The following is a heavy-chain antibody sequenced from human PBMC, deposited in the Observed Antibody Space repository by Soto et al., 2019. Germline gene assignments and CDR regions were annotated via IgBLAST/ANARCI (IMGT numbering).Heavy chain of an antibody. D-gene: IGHD3-3*01. J-gene: IGHJ4*02. V-gene: IGHV1-3*05. CDR3: ARDLYYDFWSGCFDS. Sequence: QVQLVQSGAEEKKPGASVKVSCKASGYTFTSYAMHWVRLAPGQRLEWMGWINAGIGNTKYSQKFQGRVSITRDTSASTAFMELSSLRSEDTAVYYCARDLYYDFWSGCFDSWGQGTLVTVSS. CDR1: GYTFTSYA. CDR2: INAGIGNT.